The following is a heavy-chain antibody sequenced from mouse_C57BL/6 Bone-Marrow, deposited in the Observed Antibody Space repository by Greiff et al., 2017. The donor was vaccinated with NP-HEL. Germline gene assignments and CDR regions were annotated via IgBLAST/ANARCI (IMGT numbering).Heavy chain of an antibody. Sequence: EVKLMESGGGLVQPGGSLKLSCAASGFTFSDYYMYWVRQTPEKRLEWVAYISNGGGSTYYPDTVKGRFTISRDNAKNTLYLQMSRLKSEDTAMYYCASLYDGYYVAPFAYWGQGTLVTVSA. CDR2: ISNGGGST. D-gene: IGHD2-3*01. CDR1: GFTFSDYY. CDR3: ASLYDGYYVAPFAY. J-gene: IGHJ3*01. V-gene: IGHV5-12*01.